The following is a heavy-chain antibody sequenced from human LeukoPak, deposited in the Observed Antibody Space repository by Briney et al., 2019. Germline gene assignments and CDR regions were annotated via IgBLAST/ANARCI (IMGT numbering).Heavy chain of an antibody. J-gene: IGHJ4*02. CDR1: GFTVSRSY. CDR2: IYTSGNT. CDR3: ARAPFYFDSSNYPYFDY. V-gene: IGHV3-53*01. Sequence: GGSLRLSCAASGFTVSRSYISWVRQAPGKGLEWVSVIYTSGNTYYADSVKGRFTISRDNSKNTLYLQMNSLRAENTAVYYCARAPFYFDSSNYPYFDYWGQGTLVTVSS. D-gene: IGHD3-22*01.